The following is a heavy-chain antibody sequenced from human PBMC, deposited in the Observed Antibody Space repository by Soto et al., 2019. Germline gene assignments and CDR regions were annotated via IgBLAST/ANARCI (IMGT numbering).Heavy chain of an antibody. CDR3: AISNGGFGGLFVVPSDY. CDR2: INSGGTVA. J-gene: IGHJ4*02. Sequence: EVQLLESGGGLVQPGGSLRLSCAASGFTYESYAMSWVRQAPGKGLEWVSGINSGGTVAHYADSVKGRFAISRDNSKNTLSLEMNSLSADDTGLYYCAISNGGFGGLFVVPSDYWGQGTLVTVSS. V-gene: IGHV3-23*01. CDR1: GFTYESYA. D-gene: IGHD3-16*02.